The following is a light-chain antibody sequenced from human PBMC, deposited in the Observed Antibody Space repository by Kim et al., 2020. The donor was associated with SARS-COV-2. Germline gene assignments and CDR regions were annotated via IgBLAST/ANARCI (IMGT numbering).Light chain of an antibody. J-gene: IGKJ1*01. CDR2: GAS. V-gene: IGKV3-20*01. Sequence: EIVLTRSPGTLSLSPGERATLSCRASQTVSRNQLAWYQQKPGQAPRLLIYGASSRATGIPDRFSGRGSGTDFSLTISRLEPEDCAVYYCQQYGNSRTFGQGTKVDIK. CDR1: QTVSRNQ. CDR3: QQYGNSRT.